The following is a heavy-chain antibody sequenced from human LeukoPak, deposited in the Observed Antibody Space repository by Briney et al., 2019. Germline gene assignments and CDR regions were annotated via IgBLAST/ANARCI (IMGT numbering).Heavy chain of an antibody. CDR3: ARDLPYYDFWSGYYARYYYGMDV. D-gene: IGHD3-3*01. Sequence: SETLSLTCAVYGGSFSGYYWSWIRQPPGKGLEWIGEINHSGSTNYNPSLKSRVTISVDTSKNQFSLKLTSVTAADTAVYYCARDLPYYDFWSGYYARYYYGMDVWGQGTTVTVSS. CDR1: GGSFSGYY. V-gene: IGHV4-34*01. J-gene: IGHJ6*02. CDR2: INHSGST.